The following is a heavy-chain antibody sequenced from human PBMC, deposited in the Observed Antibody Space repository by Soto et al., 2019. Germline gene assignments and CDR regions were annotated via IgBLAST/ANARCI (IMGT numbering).Heavy chain of an antibody. V-gene: IGHV3-48*02. CDR2: ISSSSSTI. J-gene: IGHJ6*02. CDR3: ARLWVDFWSGYYPDRLGMDV. CDR1: GFTFSSYS. D-gene: IGHD3-3*01. Sequence: GGSLRLSCAASGFTFSSYSMNWVRQAPGKGLEWVSYISSSSSTIYYADSVKGRFTISRDNAKNSLYLQMNSLRDEDTAVYYCARLWVDFWSGYYPDRLGMDVWGQGTTVTVSS.